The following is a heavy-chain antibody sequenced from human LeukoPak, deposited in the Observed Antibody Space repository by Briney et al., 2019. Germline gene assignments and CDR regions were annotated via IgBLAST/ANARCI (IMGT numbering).Heavy chain of an antibody. CDR1: GFTFGSYS. Sequence: GGSLRLSCAASGFTFGSYSMNWVRQAPGKGLEWVSSISSSSSYIYYADSVKGRFTISRDNAKNSLYLQMNSLRAEDTAVYYCARDGTGDSHYYDSSGRTFDYWGQGTLVTVSS. D-gene: IGHD3-22*01. CDR2: ISSSSSYI. CDR3: ARDGTGDSHYYDSSGRTFDY. J-gene: IGHJ4*02. V-gene: IGHV3-21*01.